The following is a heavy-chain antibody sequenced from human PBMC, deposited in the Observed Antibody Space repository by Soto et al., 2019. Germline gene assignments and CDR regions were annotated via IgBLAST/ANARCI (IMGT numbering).Heavy chain of an antibody. D-gene: IGHD3-9*01. CDR2: ISYDGSNK. J-gene: IGHJ4*02. CDR3: AKRGAHYDILTGYPYFDY. V-gene: IGHV3-30*18. Sequence: QVQLVESGGGVVQPGRSLRLSCAASGFTFSSYGMHWVRQAPGKGLEWVAVISYDGSNKYYADSVKGRFTISRDNSKNKLYLQMNSLRAEDTAVYYCAKRGAHYDILTGYPYFDYWGQGTLVTVSS. CDR1: GFTFSSYG.